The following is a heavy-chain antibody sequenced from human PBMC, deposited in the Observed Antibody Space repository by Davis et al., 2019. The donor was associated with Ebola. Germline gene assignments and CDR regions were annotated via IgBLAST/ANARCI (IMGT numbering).Heavy chain of an antibody. CDR3: ARSLRFLEWFWFDP. D-gene: IGHD3-3*01. Sequence: MPSETLSLTCAVSGGSISSSNWWSWVRQPPGKGLEWIGEINHSGSTNYNPSLKSRVTISVDTSKNQFSLKLSSVTAADTAVYYCARSLRFLEWFWFDPWGQGTLVTVSS. J-gene: IGHJ5*02. CDR1: GGSISSSNW. CDR2: INHSGST. V-gene: IGHV4-4*02.